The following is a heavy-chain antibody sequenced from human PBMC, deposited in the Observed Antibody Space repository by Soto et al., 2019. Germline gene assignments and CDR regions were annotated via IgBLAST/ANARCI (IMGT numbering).Heavy chain of an antibody. CDR3: ARHGGSYSFDY. CDR2: IYYSEIT. J-gene: IGHJ4*02. CDR1: GDFLSTYY. V-gene: IGHV4-59*01. D-gene: IGHD1-26*01. Sequence: SETLSLTCTVSGDFLSTYYWTWIRQSPVKGLEWIEYIYYSEITNYNDSLKSRVTMSIDTSKNQSSLKLNSVTAADTAVYYCARHGGSYSFDYWGQGALVTVS.